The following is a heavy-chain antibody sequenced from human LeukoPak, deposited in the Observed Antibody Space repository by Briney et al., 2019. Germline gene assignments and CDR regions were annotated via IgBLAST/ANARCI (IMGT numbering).Heavy chain of an antibody. CDR3: ARDHEYFYDSSGYYLDWFDP. CDR1: GGSISSGSYY. D-gene: IGHD3-22*01. V-gene: IGHV4-61*02. J-gene: IGHJ5*02. CDR2: IYTSGST. Sequence: SETLSLTCTVSGGSISSGSYYWSWIRQPAGKGLEWIGRIYTSGSTNYNPSLKSRVTISVDTSNNQFSLKLSSVTAADTAVYYCARDHEYFYDSSGYYLDWFDPWGQGTLATVSS.